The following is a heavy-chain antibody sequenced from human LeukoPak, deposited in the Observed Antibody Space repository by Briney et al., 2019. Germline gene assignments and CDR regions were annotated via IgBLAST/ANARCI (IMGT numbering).Heavy chain of an antibody. CDR3: ARVKDGKDYYGPGRSDYFDY. CDR1: GGSISSSNW. D-gene: IGHD3-10*01. J-gene: IGHJ4*02. V-gene: IGHV4-4*02. Sequence: SGTLSLTCAVSGGSISSSNWWSWVRQPPGKGLEWIGEIYHSGSTNYNPSLKSRVTISVDKSKNQFSLKLSSVTAADTAVYYCARVKDGKDYYGPGRSDYFDYWGQGTLVTVSS. CDR2: IYHSGST.